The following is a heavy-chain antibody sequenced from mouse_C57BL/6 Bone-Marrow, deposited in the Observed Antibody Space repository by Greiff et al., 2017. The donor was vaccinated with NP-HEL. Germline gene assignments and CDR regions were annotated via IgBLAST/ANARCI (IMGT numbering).Heavy chain of an antibody. CDR3: ARLPVTTVVATRWYFDV. Sequence: QVQLQQPGAELVKPGASVKLSCKASGYTFTSYWMHWVKQRPGRGLEWIGRIDPNSGGTKYNEKFKSKATLTVDKPSSTAYMQLSSLTSEDSAVYYCARLPVTTVVATRWYFDVWGTGTTVTVSS. J-gene: IGHJ1*03. D-gene: IGHD1-1*01. CDR1: GYTFTSYW. CDR2: IDPNSGGT. V-gene: IGHV1-72*01.